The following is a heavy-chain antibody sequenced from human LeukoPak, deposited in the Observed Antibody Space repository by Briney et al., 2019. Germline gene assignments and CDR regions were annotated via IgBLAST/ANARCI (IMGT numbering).Heavy chain of an antibody. J-gene: IGHJ4*02. Sequence: VASVKVSCKASGYTFTSYDINWVRQATGQGLEWMGWMNPNSGNTGYAQKFQGRVTMTRNTSISTAYMELSSLRSEDTAVYYCAMWDFLYSSSWYYFDYWGQGTLVTVSS. D-gene: IGHD6-13*01. CDR3: AMWDFLYSSSWYYFDY. CDR2: MNPNSGNT. CDR1: GYTFTSYD. V-gene: IGHV1-8*01.